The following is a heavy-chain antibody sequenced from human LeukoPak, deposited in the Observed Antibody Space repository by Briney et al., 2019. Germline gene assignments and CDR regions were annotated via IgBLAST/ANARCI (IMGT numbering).Heavy chain of an antibody. V-gene: IGHV4-34*01. CDR2: INHSGST. D-gene: IGHD3-22*01. J-gene: IGHJ4*02. CDR3: ARGLAGWLHY. CDR1: GVSFSGHY. Sequence: SETLSFTCAVYGVSFSGHYWSWIRQPPGKGLEWIGEINHSGSTNDNPSLKSRVTISVDTSKNQFSLKLSSVTAADTAVYYCARGLAGWLHYWGQGTLVTVS.